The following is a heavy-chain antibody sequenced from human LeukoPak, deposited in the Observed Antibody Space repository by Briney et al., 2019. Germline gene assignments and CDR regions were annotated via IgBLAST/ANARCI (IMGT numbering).Heavy chain of an antibody. CDR2: ISTNDGSV. Sequence: GASVKVSCKASGYIFFNYGLSGVRLAPGQGLEWMGRISTNDGSVQCSRKFQDRVTMTTDTSTNTAYLELKSLRFDDTAMYYCARDGPLSGFYYWGQGTPVSVSS. J-gene: IGHJ4*02. D-gene: IGHD3-10*01. CDR3: ARDGPLSGFYY. CDR1: GYIFFNYG. V-gene: IGHV1-18*01.